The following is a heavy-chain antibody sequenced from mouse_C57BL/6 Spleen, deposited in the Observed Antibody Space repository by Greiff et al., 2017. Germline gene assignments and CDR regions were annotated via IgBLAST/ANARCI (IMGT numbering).Heavy chain of an antibody. J-gene: IGHJ1*03. D-gene: IGHD2-5*01. Sequence: QVQLQQPGAELVKPGASVKLSCKASGYTFTSYWMHWVKQRPGRGLEWIGRIDPNSGGTKYNEKFKSKATLTVDKPSSTAYMQLNSLASEDSAVYYCAAYYSNLYLYFDVWGTGTTVTVSS. CDR2: IDPNSGGT. CDR3: AAYYSNLYLYFDV. V-gene: IGHV1-72*01. CDR1: GYTFTSYW.